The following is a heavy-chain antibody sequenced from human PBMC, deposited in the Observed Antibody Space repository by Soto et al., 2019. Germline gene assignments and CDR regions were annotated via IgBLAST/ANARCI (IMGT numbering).Heavy chain of an antibody. V-gene: IGHV1-69*01. CDR2: IIPIFGTT. J-gene: IGHJ4*02. CDR1: GGTFSTYA. D-gene: IGHD1-26*01. Sequence: QVQLVQSGAEVKKPGSSVKVSCKASGGTFSTYAITWVRQAPGQGLEWLGGIIPIFGTTDYARKFQGRVTITAAESTSTVFIELSSLTSEDTAVYYCARGVGAYYFDYGGQGTLVTASS. CDR3: ARGVGAYYFDY.